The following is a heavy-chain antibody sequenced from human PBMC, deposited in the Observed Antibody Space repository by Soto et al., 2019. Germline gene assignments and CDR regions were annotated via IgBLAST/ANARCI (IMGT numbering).Heavy chain of an antibody. CDR3: ARQSGDYGGTYYYYYYMDV. J-gene: IGHJ6*03. D-gene: IGHD4-17*01. CDR1: AGSISSYY. CDR2: IYYSGST. V-gene: IGHV4-59*08. Sequence: SETLSLPCTVSAGSISSYYWSWIRQPPGKGLEWIGYIYYSGSTNYNPSLKSRVTISVETSKNQFSLKLSSVTAADTAVYYCARQSGDYGGTYYYYYYMDVWGKGTTVTVSS.